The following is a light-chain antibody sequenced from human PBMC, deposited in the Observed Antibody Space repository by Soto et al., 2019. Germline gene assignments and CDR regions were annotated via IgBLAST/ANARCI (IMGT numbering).Light chain of an antibody. J-gene: IGKJ1*01. CDR2: AAS. Sequence: DIEMTQSPSSLSASVGDRVTITCRASQSISTYLNWYQQKPGNAPNRLIYAASTLQSGVPSRFSAYGSETDFTLTISNLQAEDFATYYCQQSYTTPRTFGQGTKVEVK. V-gene: IGKV1-39*01. CDR1: QSISTY. CDR3: QQSYTTPRT.